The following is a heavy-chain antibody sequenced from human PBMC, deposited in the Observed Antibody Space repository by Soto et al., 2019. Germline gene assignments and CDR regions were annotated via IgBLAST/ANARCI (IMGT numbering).Heavy chain of an antibody. CDR3: AKSGSGWTTYYFDY. CDR1: GFTFSSYA. D-gene: IGHD6-19*01. Sequence: EVQLLESGGGLVQPGGSLRLSCAASGFTFSSYAMSWVRQAPGKGLEWVSAISGRGGRTYYADSVKGRFTISRDNSKNTLYLQMNRLRAEDTAVYYCAKSGSGWTTYYFDYWGQGTLVTVSS. V-gene: IGHV3-23*01. J-gene: IGHJ4*02. CDR2: ISGRGGRT.